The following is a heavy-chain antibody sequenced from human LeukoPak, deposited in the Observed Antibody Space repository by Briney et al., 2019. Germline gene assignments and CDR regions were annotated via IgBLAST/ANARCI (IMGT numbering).Heavy chain of an antibody. Sequence: GGSLRLSCAASGFTFGSYAMHWVRQAPGKGLEWVAVISYDGSNKYYADSVKGRFTISRDNAKNSLYLQMNSLRAEDTALYHCARDVGGSYYFDYWGQGTLVTVSS. D-gene: IGHD1-26*01. CDR2: ISYDGSNK. V-gene: IGHV3-30*04. CDR1: GFTFGSYA. CDR3: ARDVGGSYYFDY. J-gene: IGHJ4*02.